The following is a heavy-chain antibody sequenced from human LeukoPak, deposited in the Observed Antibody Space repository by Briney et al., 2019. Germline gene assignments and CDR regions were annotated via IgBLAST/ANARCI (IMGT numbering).Heavy chain of an antibody. J-gene: IGHJ5*02. CDR2: IFYSGST. CDR3: ARDLRGIRGVGSNWFDP. D-gene: IGHD3-10*01. Sequence: SQTLSLTCSVSGDSISRGGYYWSWIRQHPGKSLEWIGYIFYSGSTYYNPSLKSRLYISVDTSKNQFSLMLTSVTAADTAVYYCARDLRGIRGVGSNWFDPWGQGTLVTVSS. V-gene: IGHV4-31*03. CDR1: GDSISRGGYY.